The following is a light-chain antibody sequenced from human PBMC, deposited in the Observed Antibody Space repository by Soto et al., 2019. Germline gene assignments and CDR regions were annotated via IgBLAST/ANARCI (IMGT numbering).Light chain of an antibody. Sequence: EIVLTQSPATLSLSPGERATLSCRASQSVSSYLAWYQQKPGQAPRLLIYDASNRATGIPDRFSGSGSGTDFTLTISRLEPEDLAVYYCQQYGSLVTFGQGTKVDIK. V-gene: IGKV3-11*01. CDR3: QQYGSLVT. CDR1: QSVSSY. J-gene: IGKJ1*01. CDR2: DAS.